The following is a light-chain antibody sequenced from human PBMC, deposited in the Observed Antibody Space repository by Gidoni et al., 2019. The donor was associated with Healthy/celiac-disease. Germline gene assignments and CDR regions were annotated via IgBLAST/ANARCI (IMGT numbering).Light chain of an antibody. CDR3: QQSYSTPFT. CDR2: AAS. J-gene: IGKJ3*01. CDR1: QSISSS. Sequence: IQMTQSPSSLSASVGDRVTITCRASQSISSSLNWYQQKPGKAPKLLIYAASSLQSGVPSRFSGSGSGTDFTLTISSLQPEDVATYYCQQSYSTPFTFGPGTKVDIK. V-gene: IGKV1-39*01.